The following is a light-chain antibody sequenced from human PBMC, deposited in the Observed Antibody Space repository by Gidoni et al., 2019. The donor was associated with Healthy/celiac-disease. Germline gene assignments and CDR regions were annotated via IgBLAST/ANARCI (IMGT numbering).Light chain of an antibody. CDR3: QQYDNLPLT. CDR2: DAS. Sequence: DIQMTKSPSSLSASVGDRVTITCQASQDISNYLNWYQQKPGKAPKLLSYDASNLETGVPSRFSGSGSGTDFTFTISSLQPEDIATYYGQQYDNLPLTFXGXTKVEIK. CDR1: QDISNY. V-gene: IGKV1-33*01. J-gene: IGKJ4*01.